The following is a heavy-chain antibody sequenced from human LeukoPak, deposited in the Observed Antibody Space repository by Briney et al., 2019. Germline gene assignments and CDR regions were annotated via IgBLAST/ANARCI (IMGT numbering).Heavy chain of an antibody. J-gene: IGHJ4*02. V-gene: IGHV3-48*03. Sequence: GGSLRLSCAASGFTFSSYEMNWVRQAPGKGLEWVSYISSSGSTIYYADSVKGRFTISRDNSKNTLYLQVNRLRAEDTAVYYCANTRGYGYYFNYWGQGTLVTVSS. CDR3: ANTRGYGYYFNY. CDR2: ISSSGSTI. CDR1: GFTFSSYE. D-gene: IGHD2-15*01.